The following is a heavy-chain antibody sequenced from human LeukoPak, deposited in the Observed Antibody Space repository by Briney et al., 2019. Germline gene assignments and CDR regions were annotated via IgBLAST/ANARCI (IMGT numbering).Heavy chain of an antibody. D-gene: IGHD1-26*01. CDR2: IGGSGDST. CDR3: AKGPALSFPHPYNWFDP. V-gene: IGHV3-23*01. Sequence: PGGSLRLSCAASGFTFSSYAMSWVRQAPGKGLEWVSGIGGSGDSTYYADSGKGRFTISRDNSKNTLYLQMNGLRAEDTAVYYCAKGPALSFPHPYNWFDPWGEGTLVTVSS. CDR1: GFTFSSYA. J-gene: IGHJ5*02.